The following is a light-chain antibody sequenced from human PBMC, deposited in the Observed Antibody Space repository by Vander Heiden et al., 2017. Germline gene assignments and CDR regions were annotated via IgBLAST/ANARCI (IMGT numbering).Light chain of an antibody. CDR2: EVT. V-gene: IGLV2-23*02. CDR1: SSDVGSYNL. J-gene: IGLJ2*01. Sequence: QSALTQPASVSGSPGQSITISCTGTSSDVGSYNLVSWYQQHPGKAPKLMNYEVTKRPSGVSNRFSGSKSGNTASLTISGLQAEDEADYYCCSYASSFVVFGGGTKLTVL. CDR3: CSYASSFVV.